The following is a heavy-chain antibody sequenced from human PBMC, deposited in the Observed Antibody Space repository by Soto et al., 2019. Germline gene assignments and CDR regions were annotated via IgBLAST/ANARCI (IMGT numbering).Heavy chain of an antibody. Sequence: GSGPTLVNPTQTLTLTCTFSGFSLSTSGVGVGWIRQPPGEALEWLALIYWDDDKRYRPSLKSRLTITKDTSKNQVVLTMTNMDPVDTATYYCVHRVVGDYGGYFDYWGQGTLVTVSS. D-gene: IGHD3-10*01. J-gene: IGHJ4*02. CDR2: IYWDDDK. CDR3: VHRVVGDYGGYFDY. CDR1: GFSLSTSGVG. V-gene: IGHV2-5*02.